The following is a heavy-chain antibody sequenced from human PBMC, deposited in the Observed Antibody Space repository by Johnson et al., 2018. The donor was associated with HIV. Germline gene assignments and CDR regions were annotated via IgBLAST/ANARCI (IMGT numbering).Heavy chain of an antibody. CDR2: IYSDGST. Sequence: VQLVESGGGLIQPGGSLRLSCAASGFTVSSNYMSWVRQAPGKGLEWVSIIYSDGSTYFADSVKGGFPISRDNSKNTLFLQMNSLRVEDTAVYYCARRRRYGDYFADAFDIWGQGTMVTVSS. CDR3: ARRRRYGDYFADAFDI. J-gene: IGHJ3*02. V-gene: IGHV3-53*01. D-gene: IGHD4-17*01. CDR1: GFTVSSNY.